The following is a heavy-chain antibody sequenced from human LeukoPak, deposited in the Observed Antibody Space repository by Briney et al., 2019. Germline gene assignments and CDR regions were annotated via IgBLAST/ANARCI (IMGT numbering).Heavy chain of an antibody. CDR2: ISYDGSNK. J-gene: IGHJ4*02. CDR3: AKGTSGCFDY. Sequence: GGSLRLSCAASGFTCSSYDMHWVRQAPGKGLEWVAVISYDGSNKYYADSVKGRFTISRDNSKNTLYLQMNSLRAEDTAVYYCAKGTSGCFDYWGQGTLVTVSS. V-gene: IGHV3-30*18. D-gene: IGHD3-10*01. CDR1: GFTCSSYD.